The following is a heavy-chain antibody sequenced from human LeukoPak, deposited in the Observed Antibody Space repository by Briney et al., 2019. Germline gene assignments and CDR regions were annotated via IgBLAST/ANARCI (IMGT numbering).Heavy chain of an antibody. V-gene: IGHV3-30*18. CDR2: ISYDGSNK. CDR1: GFTFSSYG. J-gene: IGHJ4*02. Sequence: GRSLRLSCAASGFTFSSYGMHWVRQAPGKGLEWVAIISYDGSNKYYADSVKGRFTISRDNAKNSLYLQMNSLRAEDTALYYCAKSLYSSSLDYWGQGTLVTVSS. D-gene: IGHD6-13*01. CDR3: AKSLYSSSLDY.